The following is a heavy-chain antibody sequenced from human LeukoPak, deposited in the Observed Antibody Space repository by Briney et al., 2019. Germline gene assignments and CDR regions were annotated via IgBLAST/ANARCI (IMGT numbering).Heavy chain of an antibody. CDR3: ARDGLRWSSKWFDY. J-gene: IGHJ4*02. Sequence: PGGSLRLSCAASGFTVSSNYMSWVRQAPGKGLEWVSSISSSSSYIYYADSVKGRFTISRDNAKNSLYLQMNSLRAEDTAVYYCARDGLRWSSKWFDYWGQGTLVTVSS. V-gene: IGHV3-21*01. CDR1: GFTVSSNY. CDR2: ISSSSSYI. D-gene: IGHD4-23*01.